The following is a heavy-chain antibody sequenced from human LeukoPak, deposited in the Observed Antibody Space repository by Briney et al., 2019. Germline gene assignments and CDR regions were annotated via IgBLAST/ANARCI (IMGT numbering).Heavy chain of an antibody. CDR3: ARGRQWLVSQRYYYYYYMDV. J-gene: IGHJ6*03. Sequence: SETLSLTCTVSGYSIRSGFYWGWIRQPPGKGLEWIGYIYYSGSANYNPSLKSRVTISVDTSKNQFSLKLSSVTATDTAVYYCARGRQWLVSQRYYYYYYMDVWGKGTTVTVSS. CDR2: IYYSGSA. CDR1: GYSIRSGFY. V-gene: IGHV4-38-2*02. D-gene: IGHD6-19*01.